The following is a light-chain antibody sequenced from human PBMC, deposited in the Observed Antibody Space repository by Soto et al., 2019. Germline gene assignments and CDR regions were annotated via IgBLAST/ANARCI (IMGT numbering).Light chain of an antibody. Sequence: DIQMTQSPSSLSSSVGDRVTITGRASQSISGYLNWYQQKPGKAPKLLIYAASSLQSGVPSRFSGSGSGTDFTLTISSLQPEDFATYYCQQSYSTPQTFGQGTKVDIK. V-gene: IGKV1-39*01. CDR2: AAS. CDR3: QQSYSTPQT. CDR1: QSISGY. J-gene: IGKJ1*01.